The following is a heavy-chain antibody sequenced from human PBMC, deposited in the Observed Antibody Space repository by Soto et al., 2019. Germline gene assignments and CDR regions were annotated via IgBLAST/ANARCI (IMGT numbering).Heavy chain of an antibody. CDR1: GFTFSSYA. Sequence: GGSLRLSCAASGFTFSSYAMHWVRQAPGKGLEWVAVISYDGSNKYYADSVKGRFTISRDNSKNTLYLQMNSLRAEDTAVYYCAGQQWRSIDAFDIWGQGTMVTVSS. CDR3: AGQQWRSIDAFDI. CDR2: ISYDGSNK. V-gene: IGHV3-30-3*01. J-gene: IGHJ3*02. D-gene: IGHD6-19*01.